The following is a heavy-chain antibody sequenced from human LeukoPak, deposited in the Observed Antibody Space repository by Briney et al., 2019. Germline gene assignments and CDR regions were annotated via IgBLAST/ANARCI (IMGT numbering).Heavy chain of an antibody. J-gene: IGHJ4*02. V-gene: IGHV3-23*01. CDR3: ARDSIAAAGTDY. D-gene: IGHD6-13*01. CDR1: GFTFSSYA. CDR2: ISGSGGST. Sequence: GGSLRLSCAASGFTFSSYAMSWVRQAPGKGLEWVSAISGSGGSTYYADSVKGRFTISRDNAKNSLYLQMNSLRAEDTAVYYCARDSIAAAGTDYWGQGTLVTVSS.